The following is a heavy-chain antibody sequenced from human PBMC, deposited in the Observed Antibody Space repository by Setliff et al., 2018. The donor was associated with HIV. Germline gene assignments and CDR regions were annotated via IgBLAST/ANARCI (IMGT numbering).Heavy chain of an antibody. D-gene: IGHD3-9*01. CDR1: GGSLSGHY. CDR3: ARQSPQIRYLDWLNAFDI. CDR2: SNHVGRT. J-gene: IGHJ3*02. Sequence: PSETLSLTCAVYGGSLSGHYWSWIRQPPGKGLEWIGESNHVGRTNYNPSLKSRVTVSVDTSKSQFSLKLSYVTAADTAFYYCARQSPQIRYLDWLNAFDIWGQGTMVTVSS. V-gene: IGHV4-34*01.